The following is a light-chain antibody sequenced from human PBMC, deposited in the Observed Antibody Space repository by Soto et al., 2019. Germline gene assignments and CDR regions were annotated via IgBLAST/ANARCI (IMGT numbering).Light chain of an antibody. Sequence: QTVVTQEPSSSVAPGGTVTLTCGLSSGSVSSSYYPSWYQQTPGKAPRTLIYSTKTRSSGVPDRFSGSILGIKAALTITGAQADDESYYYCVLYMGSGLWVFGGGTKLTVL. CDR3: VLYMGSGLWV. V-gene: IGLV8-61*01. CDR2: STK. J-gene: IGLJ3*02. CDR1: SGSVSSSYY.